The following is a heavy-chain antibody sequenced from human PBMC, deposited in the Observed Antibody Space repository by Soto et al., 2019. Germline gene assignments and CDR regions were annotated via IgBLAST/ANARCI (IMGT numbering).Heavy chain of an antibody. J-gene: IGHJ6*02. V-gene: IGHV3-21*01. D-gene: IGHD6-13*01. CDR3: ARATPAAAATYYYYGMDV. CDR1: GFTFSSYS. Sequence: GGSLRLSCAASGFTFSSYSMNWVRQAPGKGLEWVSSISSSSSYIYYADSVKGRFTISRDNAKNSLYLQTNSLRAEDTAVYYWARATPAAAATYYYYGMDVWGQGTTVTVSS. CDR2: ISSSSSYI.